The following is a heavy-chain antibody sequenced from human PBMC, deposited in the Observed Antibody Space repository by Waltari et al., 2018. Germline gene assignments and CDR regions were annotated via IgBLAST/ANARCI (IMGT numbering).Heavy chain of an antibody. J-gene: IGHJ4*02. CDR2: INPNSGGT. CDR3: ARALPLGTGY. D-gene: IGHD1-1*01. CDR1: GFTFSSYA. Sequence: QVQLVESGGGVVQPGRSLRLSCAASGFTFSSYAMHWVRQAPGQGLEWMGWINPNSGGTNYAQKFQGRVTMTRDTSISTAYMELSRLRSDDTAVYYCARALPLGTGYWGQGTLVTVSS. V-gene: IGHV1-2*02.